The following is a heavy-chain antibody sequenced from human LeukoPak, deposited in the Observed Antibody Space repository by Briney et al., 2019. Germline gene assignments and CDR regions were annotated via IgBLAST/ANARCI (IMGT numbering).Heavy chain of an antibody. CDR1: GFTFSTAW. CDR3: ARGGAEAVAGSLDF. Sequence: GGSLRLSCAASGFTFSTAWMFWVRQAPGKGLEWVATIKQDGSEKRYLDSVKGRFTISRDNAENSLYLQMNSLKSEDTAVYYCARGGAEAVAGSLDFWGQGTLVTVSS. V-gene: IGHV3-7*03. J-gene: IGHJ4*02. D-gene: IGHD6-19*01. CDR2: IKQDGSEK.